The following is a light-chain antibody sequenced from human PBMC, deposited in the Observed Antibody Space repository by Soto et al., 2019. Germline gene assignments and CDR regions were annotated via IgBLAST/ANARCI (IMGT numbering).Light chain of an antibody. J-gene: IGKJ3*01. CDR1: QSVSSY. CDR2: DAS. V-gene: IGKV3-11*01. Sequence: EIVLTQSPATLSLSPGERATLSCRASQSVSSYLAWYQQKPGQAPRLLIYDASNRATGIPARFSGSGSGTDFTVTISSLDPEDFAVYYCQQRSNWPPEATFGPGTKVDIK. CDR3: QQRSNWPPEAT.